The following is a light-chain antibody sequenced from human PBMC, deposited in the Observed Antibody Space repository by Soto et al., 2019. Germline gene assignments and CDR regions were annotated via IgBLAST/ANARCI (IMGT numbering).Light chain of an antibody. Sequence: QTVVTQEPSFSVSPGGTVTLTCGLSSGAVSSSYYPSWYQQTPGQAPRTLMYNTNSRSSGVPDRFSGSIIGNKAALTITGAQADDECDYSCVLFMGRGLWVFGGGIQLTVL. CDR2: NTN. CDR3: VLFMGRGLWV. V-gene: IGLV8-61*01. CDR1: SGAVSSSYY. J-gene: IGLJ3*02.